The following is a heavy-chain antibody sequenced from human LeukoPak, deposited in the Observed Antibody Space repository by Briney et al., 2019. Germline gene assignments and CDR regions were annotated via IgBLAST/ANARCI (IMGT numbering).Heavy chain of an antibody. V-gene: IGHV4-39*07. CDR3: ASYSSGWYNAFDY. D-gene: IGHD6-19*01. CDR1: GGSIRSSSYY. CDR2: IYYSGNT. Sequence: PSETLSLTCSVSGGSIRSSSYYWGWIRQPPGKGLEWIGSIYYSGNTYYNPSLKSRVTISVVTSKNQVSLKLGSVTAADTAVYYCASYSSGWYNAFDYWGQGTLVTVSS. J-gene: IGHJ4*02.